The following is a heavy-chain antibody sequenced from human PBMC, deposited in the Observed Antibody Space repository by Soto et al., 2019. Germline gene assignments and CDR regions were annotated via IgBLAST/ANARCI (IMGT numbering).Heavy chain of an antibody. J-gene: IGHJ5*02. CDR2: IYNGGST. CDR3: ARGTYSSSSNWFAP. V-gene: IGHV4-31*03. D-gene: IGHD6-6*01. CDR1: GGSISSAGYY. Sequence: PSETLSLTCTVSGGSISSAGYYWSWIRQHPGKGPEWIGHIYNGGSTYCTPSLLSRVTILVDTSKNQFSLKLSSVTAADTAVYYCARGTYSSSSNWFAPWGQGTLVTVSS.